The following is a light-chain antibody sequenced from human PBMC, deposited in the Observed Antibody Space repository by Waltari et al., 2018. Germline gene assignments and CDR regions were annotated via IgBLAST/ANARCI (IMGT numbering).Light chain of an antibody. Sequence: DIQMTQSPSSLSASVGDRVTITCRASQGIINYLGWFQQNPGKAPKSLIFGASSLHKGVPSRFSGSGSGTDFTLTINNLQPEDFGTYYCQQYHSLPWTFGQGTKVDIK. V-gene: IGKV1-16*01. CDR1: QGIINY. J-gene: IGKJ1*01. CDR3: QQYHSLPWT. CDR2: GAS.